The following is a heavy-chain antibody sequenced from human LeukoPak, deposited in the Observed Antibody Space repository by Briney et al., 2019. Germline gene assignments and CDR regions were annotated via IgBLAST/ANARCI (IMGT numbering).Heavy chain of an antibody. V-gene: IGHV3-23*01. CDR2: ISGSGGST. CDR1: GFTFSSYA. Sequence: GGSLRLSCAASGFTFSSYAMSWVRRAPGKGLEWVSAISGSGGSTYYADSVKGRFTISRDNSKNTLYLQMNSLRAEDTAVYYCASYCSSTSCFIDYWGQGTLVTVSS. J-gene: IGHJ4*02. D-gene: IGHD2-2*01. CDR3: ASYCSSTSCFIDY.